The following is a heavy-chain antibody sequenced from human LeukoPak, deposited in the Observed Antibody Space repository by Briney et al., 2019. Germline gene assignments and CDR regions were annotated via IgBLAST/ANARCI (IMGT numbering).Heavy chain of an antibody. D-gene: IGHD5-18*01. V-gene: IGHV3-23*01. CDR2: ISGSGGST. CDR3: AKGVGGVIQLWFGS. J-gene: IGHJ4*02. Sequence: GGSLRLSCAASGFTFSSYAMSWVRQAPGKGLEWVSAISGSGGSTYYADSVKGRFTISRDNSKNTLYLQMNSLRAEDTAVYCCAKGVGGVIQLWFGSWGQGTLVTVSS. CDR1: GFTFSSYA.